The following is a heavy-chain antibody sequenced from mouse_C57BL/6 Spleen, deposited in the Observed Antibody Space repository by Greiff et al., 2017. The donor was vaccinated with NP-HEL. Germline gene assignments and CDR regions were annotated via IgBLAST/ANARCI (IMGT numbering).Heavy chain of an antibody. CDR2: IYPGDGDT. CDR1: GYAFSSSW. J-gene: IGHJ4*01. CDR3: ASPLITTYAMDY. D-gene: IGHD1-1*01. V-gene: IGHV1-82*01. Sequence: QVQLKQSGPELVKPGASVKISCKASGYAFSSSWMNWVKQRPGKGLEWIGRIYPGDGDTNYNGKFKGKATLTADKSSSTAYMQLSSLTSEDSAVYFCASPLITTYAMDYWGQGTSVTVSS.